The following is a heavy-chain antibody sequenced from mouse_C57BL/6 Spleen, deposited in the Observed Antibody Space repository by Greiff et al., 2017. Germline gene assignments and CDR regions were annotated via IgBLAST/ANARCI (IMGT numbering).Heavy chain of an antibody. CDR3: AREGYGSSPAWFAY. V-gene: IGHV1-85*01. CDR2: IYPRDGST. CDR1: GYTFTSYD. Sequence: QVQLQQSGPELVKPGASVKLSCKASGYTFTSYDINWVKQRPGQGLEWIGWIYPRDGSTKYNEKFKGKATLTVDTSSSTAYMELHSLTSEDSAVYFCAREGYGSSPAWFAYWGQGTLVTVSA. D-gene: IGHD1-1*01. J-gene: IGHJ3*01.